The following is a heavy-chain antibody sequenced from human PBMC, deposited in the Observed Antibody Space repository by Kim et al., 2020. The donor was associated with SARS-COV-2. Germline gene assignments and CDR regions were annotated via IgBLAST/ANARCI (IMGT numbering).Heavy chain of an antibody. CDR3: ASHFRGTSIRFLGRFQLDY. CDR2: VYYTGST. Sequence: SETLSLTCTVSGGSISSSGYYWGWIRQPPGKGLEWIGSVYYTGSTYYNPSLKSRVTISADTSKNQFSLKLSSVAAADTALYYCASHFRGTSIRFLGRFQLDYWGQGTLVTVSS. V-gene: IGHV4-39*01. CDR1: GGSISSSGYY. D-gene: IGHD3-3*01. J-gene: IGHJ4*02.